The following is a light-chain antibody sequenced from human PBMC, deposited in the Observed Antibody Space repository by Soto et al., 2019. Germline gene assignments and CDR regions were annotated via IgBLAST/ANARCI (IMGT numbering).Light chain of an antibody. J-gene: IGKJ1*01. Sequence: EIVLTQSPATLSLSPGERATLSCRASQSVSSYLAWYQQEPGQAPRLLIYDASSRATGIPARFSGSGSGTDFTLTISRLEPEDFAVFYCHQCDSSPWTFGQGTKVDIK. CDR1: QSVSSY. V-gene: IGKV3-11*01. CDR3: HQCDSSPWT. CDR2: DAS.